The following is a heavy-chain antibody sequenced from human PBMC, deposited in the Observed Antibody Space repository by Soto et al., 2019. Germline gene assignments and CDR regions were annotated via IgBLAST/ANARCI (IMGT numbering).Heavy chain of an antibody. CDR2: IWYDGSNT. CDR3: ARWGCSGSNCNLNQRSFDL. V-gene: IGHV3-33*03. CDR1: GFIFNEYG. Sequence: QVQLVESGGGVVQPGRSLRLSCAASGFIFNEYGMHWVRQAPGKGLEWVAVIWYDGSNTYYADSVKGRFTFSRDNSKNTMSLQMNSLRAEDTAVYYCARWGCSGSNCNLNQRSFDLWGQGTLVTVSS. J-gene: IGHJ4*02. D-gene: IGHD2-15*01.